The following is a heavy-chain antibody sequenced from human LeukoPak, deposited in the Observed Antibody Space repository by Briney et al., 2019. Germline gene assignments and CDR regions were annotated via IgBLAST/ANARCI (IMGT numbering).Heavy chain of an antibody. V-gene: IGHV1-18*01. CDR2: ISAYNGNT. CDR1: GYTFTSYG. Sequence: GASVKVSCKASGYTFTSYGISWVRQAPGQGLEWMGWISAYNGNTNYAQKLQGRATMTTDTSTSTAYMELRSLRSDDTAVYYCARVPKSRPRTAAAAGHNWFGPWGQGTLVAVSS. CDR3: ARVPKSRPRTAAAAGHNWFGP. J-gene: IGHJ5*02. D-gene: IGHD6-13*01.